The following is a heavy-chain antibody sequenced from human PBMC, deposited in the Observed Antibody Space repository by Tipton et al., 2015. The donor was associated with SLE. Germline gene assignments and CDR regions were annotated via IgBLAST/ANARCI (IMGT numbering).Heavy chain of an antibody. CDR2: IYHSGTA. V-gene: IGHV4-39*07. Sequence: TLSLTCTVSGGSISSSRYYWGWIRQPPGKGLEWIGSIYHSGTAYYNPSLKSRVTISVDTSKNQFSLKLSSVTAADTAVYYCARVIQWELSLDAFDIWGQGTMVTVSS. CDR3: ARVIQWELSLDAFDI. CDR1: GGSISSSRYY. D-gene: IGHD1-26*01. J-gene: IGHJ3*02.